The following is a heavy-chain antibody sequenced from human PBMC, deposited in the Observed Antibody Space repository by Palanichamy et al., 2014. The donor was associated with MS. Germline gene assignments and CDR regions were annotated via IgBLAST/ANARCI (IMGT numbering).Heavy chain of an antibody. CDR1: WVRSVVTT. V-gene: IGHV4-34*01. J-gene: IGHJ4*02. Sequence: VQLQQWGGRTVEAFGDPVPHLRCLWWVRSVVTTGAGSASPHGKGLEWIGEINHSGSTNYNPSLKSRVTISVDTSKNQFSLKLSSVTAADTAVYYCARFPITMIVVGYFDYWGQGTLVTVSS. CDR2: INHSGST. D-gene: IGHD3-22*01. CDR3: ARFPITMIVVGYFDY.